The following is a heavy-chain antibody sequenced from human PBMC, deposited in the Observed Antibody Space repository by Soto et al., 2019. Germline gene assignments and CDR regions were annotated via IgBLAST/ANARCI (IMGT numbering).Heavy chain of an antibody. J-gene: IGHJ4*01. V-gene: IGHV1-18*01. CDR3: ARETKGDFWPQVRSIDY. CDR1: GYTFTSYG. D-gene: IGHD3-10*01. CDR2: ISAYNGNT. Sequence: ASVKVSCKASGYTFTSYGISWVRQAPGQGLEWMGWISAYNGNTNYAQKLQGRVTMTTDTSTSTAYMELRSLRSDDTAVYYCARETKGDFWPQVRSIDYSGQGTLVTVPS.